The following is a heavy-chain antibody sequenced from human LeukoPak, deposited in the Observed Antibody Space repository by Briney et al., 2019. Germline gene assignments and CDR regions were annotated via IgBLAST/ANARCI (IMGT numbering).Heavy chain of an antibody. V-gene: IGHV3-30*03. D-gene: IGHD2-21*02. CDR1: GFTFSGNW. CDR3: ARDLCGGDCYSGIAE. J-gene: IGHJ4*02. CDR2: ISNDGSRK. Sequence: GGSLRLSCVVSGFTFSGNWMHWVRQGPGKGMEWVAIISNDGSRKYYAHSVEGRFTISRDNSKNTLYLQMNSLGAEDTAVYYCARDLCGGDCYSGIAEWGQGTLVTVSS.